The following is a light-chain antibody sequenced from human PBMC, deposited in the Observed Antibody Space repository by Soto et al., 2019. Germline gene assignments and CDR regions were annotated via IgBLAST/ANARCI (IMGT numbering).Light chain of an antibody. J-gene: IGLJ3*02. CDR2: GNS. CDR1: SSHIGAGYD. Sequence: QSVLTQPPSVSGAPGQRVTISCTGSSSHIGAGYDVHWYQQLPGTAPKLLIYGNSNRPSGVPVRFSGSKSGTSASLAITGLQAEDEADYYCQSYDSRLSGWVFGGGTKLPV. CDR3: QSYDSRLSGWV. V-gene: IGLV1-40*01.